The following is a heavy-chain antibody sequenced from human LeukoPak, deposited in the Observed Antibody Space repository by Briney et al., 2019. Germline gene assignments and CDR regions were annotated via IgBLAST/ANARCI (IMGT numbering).Heavy chain of an antibody. D-gene: IGHD3-16*01. CDR1: GMSITSRHY. CDR3: ARDFGETSLPNWFDP. CDR2: TSHSDSP. V-gene: IGHV4-38-2*02. J-gene: IGHJ5*02. Sequence: SETLSLTCSVSGMSITSRHYWGWIRQTPGKGLEWIGSTSHSDSPYYNPSLESRVTISLDTSRNLFSLKFTSVTAADTAVYFCARDFGETSLPNWFDPWGQGTLVIVSS.